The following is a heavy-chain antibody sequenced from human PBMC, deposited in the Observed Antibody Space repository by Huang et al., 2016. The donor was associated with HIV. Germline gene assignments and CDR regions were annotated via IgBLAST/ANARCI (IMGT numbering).Heavy chain of an antibody. Sequence: EVQLVESGGGLVRPGGSLRLSLAGLGFTFSSYLMTWVRQAPGKGLDWVANIKQDGTEKYYVDGVKGRFTISRDNAKMSLFLQMNSLRVEDTALYYCARGDYDFWSAYDLWGQGTLVTVSS. CDR3: ARGDYDFWSAYDL. D-gene: IGHD3-3*01. CDR2: IKQDGTEK. CDR1: GFTFSSYL. V-gene: IGHV3-7*01. J-gene: IGHJ5*02.